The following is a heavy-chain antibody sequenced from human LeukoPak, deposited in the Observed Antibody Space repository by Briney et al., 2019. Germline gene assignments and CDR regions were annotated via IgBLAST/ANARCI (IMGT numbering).Heavy chain of an antibody. CDR2: ISYSGST. CDR1: GGSISTYY. Sequence: SETLSLTCTVSGGSISTYYWSWIRQPPGKGLEWIGYISYSGSTNYNPSLKSRVTISVDTSKNQFSLRLSSVTAADTAVYYCARGSVGASTDYYYYYMDVWGKGTTVTVSS. CDR3: ARGSVGASTDYYYYYMDV. V-gene: IGHV4-59*01. D-gene: IGHD1-26*01. J-gene: IGHJ6*03.